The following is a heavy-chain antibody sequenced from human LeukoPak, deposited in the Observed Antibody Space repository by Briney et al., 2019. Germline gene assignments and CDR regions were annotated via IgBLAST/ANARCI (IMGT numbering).Heavy chain of an antibody. Sequence: SQTLSLTCAISGDSVSRNIAAWNWIRQSPTRGLEWLGRTHYSSRWYNDYAVSVKSRITMYADTFKNQFSLQLNSVTPEDTAVYYCARSQADMDVWGKGTSVTVSS. J-gene: IGHJ6*03. V-gene: IGHV6-1*01. CDR2: THYSSRWYN. CDR1: GDSVSRNIAA. CDR3: ARSQADMDV.